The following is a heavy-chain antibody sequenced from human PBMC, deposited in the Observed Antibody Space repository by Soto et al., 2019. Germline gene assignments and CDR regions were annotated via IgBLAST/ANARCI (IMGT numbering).Heavy chain of an antibody. V-gene: IGHV3-23*01. CDR3: AKVVSSGRGYYYGMDL. CDR1: GFTFSNYG. J-gene: IGHJ6*02. CDR2: VSSGGVST. D-gene: IGHD3-10*01. Sequence: EVQLLESGGGLVQPGGSLRLSCAASGFTFSNYGMTWVRRAPGKGLEWVSGVSSGGVSTYYADSVKGRFTISRDNSKNTLYLQMNSLRVGDTAVYYCAKVVSSGRGYYYGMDLWGQGTTVTVSS.